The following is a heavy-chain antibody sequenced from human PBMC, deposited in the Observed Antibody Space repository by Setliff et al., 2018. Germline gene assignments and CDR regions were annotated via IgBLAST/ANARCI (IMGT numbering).Heavy chain of an antibody. D-gene: IGHD2-15*01. J-gene: IGHJ6*02. CDR3: ANLNLGRYCSGGSCPYGMDV. CDR1: GFTFSSYN. CDR2: INSRSSTI. V-gene: IGHV3-48*04. Sequence: GGSLRLSCAASGFTFSSYNMDWVRQAPGKGLEWVSYINSRSSTIFYADSVKGRFTVSRDNSKNTLYLQMNSLRAEDTAVYYCANLNLGRYCSGGSCPYGMDVWGQGTTVTV.